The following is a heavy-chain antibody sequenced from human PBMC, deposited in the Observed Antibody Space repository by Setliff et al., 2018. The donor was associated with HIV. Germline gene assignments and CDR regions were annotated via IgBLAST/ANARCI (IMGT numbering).Heavy chain of an antibody. V-gene: IGHV4-59*01. CDR3: ARVLDYYDSSPYYFDY. J-gene: IGHJ4*02. Sequence: SENLSLTCTVSGASIRSFHWSWIRQPPGKGLEWIGYIYYSGSANYTPSLKSRVTISLDTSKSQFSLKLSSVTAADTAMYYCARVLDYYDSSPYYFDYWGQGTLVTVSS. D-gene: IGHD3-22*01. CDR2: IYYSGSA. CDR1: GASIRSFH.